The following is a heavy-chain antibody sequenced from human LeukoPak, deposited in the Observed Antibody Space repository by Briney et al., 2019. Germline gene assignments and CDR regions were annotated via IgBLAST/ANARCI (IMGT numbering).Heavy chain of an antibody. D-gene: IGHD2-15*01. CDR2: INPTSGST. CDR1: GYTFTTYY. J-gene: IGHJ4*02. CDR3: ARGSESYSMGDY. Sequence: ASVKVSCKASGYTFTTYYIHWVRQAPGEGLEWMGIINPTSGSTTYAQKLRGRVTMTRDMSTTTIYMELSSLRSEDTAVYYCARGSESYSMGDYWGQGTLVTVST. V-gene: IGHV1-46*04.